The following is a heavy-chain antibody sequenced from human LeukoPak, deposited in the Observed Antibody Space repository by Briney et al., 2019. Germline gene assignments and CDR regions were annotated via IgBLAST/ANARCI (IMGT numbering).Heavy chain of an antibody. Sequence: GGSLRLFCAASGFTFSSYAMSWVRQAPGKGLEWVSAISGSGGNTYYADSVKGRFTISRDNSKNTLFLQMNSLRAEDTAVYYCAKSGSSWHYMDVWSKGTTVTVSS. V-gene: IGHV3-23*01. CDR1: GFTFSSYA. CDR3: AKSGSSWHYMDV. D-gene: IGHD6-13*01. CDR2: ISGSGGNT. J-gene: IGHJ6*03.